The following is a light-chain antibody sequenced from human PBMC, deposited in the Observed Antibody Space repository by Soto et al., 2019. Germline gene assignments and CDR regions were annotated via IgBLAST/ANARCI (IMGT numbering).Light chain of an antibody. CDR1: QNIAKY. J-gene: IGKJ4*01. CDR2: ETS. V-gene: IGKV1-39*01. CDR3: QETYSKPPT. Sequence: DIQMAQSPSSLSASVGDRVTITCRAGQNIAKYLNWYQQKPGKAPLLLIYETSKLEIGVPSRFAGSGSGTDSILTISSLQPEDFATYYCQETYSKPPTFGGGTKVDIK.